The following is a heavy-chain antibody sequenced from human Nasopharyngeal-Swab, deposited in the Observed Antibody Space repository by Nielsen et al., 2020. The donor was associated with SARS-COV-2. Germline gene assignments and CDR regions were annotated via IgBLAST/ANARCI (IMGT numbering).Heavy chain of an antibody. Sequence: GESLKISCKGSGYSFTSYWIGWVRQMPGKGLGWMGIIYPGDSDTRYSPSFQGQVTISADKSISTAYLQWSSLKASDTAMYYCARQDDYGDYVGPFDAFDIWGQGTMVTVSS. J-gene: IGHJ3*02. CDR3: ARQDDYGDYVGPFDAFDI. CDR1: GYSFTSYW. D-gene: IGHD4-17*01. V-gene: IGHV5-51*01. CDR2: IYPGDSDT.